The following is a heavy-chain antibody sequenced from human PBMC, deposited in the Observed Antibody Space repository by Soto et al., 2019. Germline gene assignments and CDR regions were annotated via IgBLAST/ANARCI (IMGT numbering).Heavy chain of an antibody. J-gene: IGHJ5*02. Sequence: GGSLRLSCAASGFTFSNYDMNWVRQAPGKGLEWVSYISSSSSIIYYADSVKGRFTISRDNAKNSLYLQINSLRAEDTAVYCCARDLNMFDPWGQGTLVTVSS. CDR1: GFTFSNYD. CDR2: ISSSSSII. V-gene: IGHV3-48*01. CDR3: ARDLNMFDP.